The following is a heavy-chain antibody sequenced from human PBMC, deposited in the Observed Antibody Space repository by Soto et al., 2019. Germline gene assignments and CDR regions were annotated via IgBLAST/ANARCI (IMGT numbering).Heavy chain of an antibody. CDR3: ARDGARDRGDKGFDY. Sequence: EVQLVESGGGLVKPGGSLRLSCAASGFTFSSYTMHWVRHAPGKVLEWVASITSTSTYIYYTDSLKGRFTISRDNAKNSLYLQMNSLGPGDTAVYYCARDGARDRGDKGFDYWGQGTVVTVSS. V-gene: IGHV3-21*01. CDR1: GFTFSSYT. J-gene: IGHJ4*02. D-gene: IGHD2-21*02. CDR2: ITSTSTYI.